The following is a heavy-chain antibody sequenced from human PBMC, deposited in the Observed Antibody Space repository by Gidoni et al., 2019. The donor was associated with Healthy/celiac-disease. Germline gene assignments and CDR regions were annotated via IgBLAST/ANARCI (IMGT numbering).Heavy chain of an antibody. V-gene: IGHV3-23*01. CDR1: GFTFSSYA. CDR2: IRGSGGST. CDR3: AKVFVVQLDY. J-gene: IGHJ4*02. D-gene: IGHD3-10*02. Sequence: EVQLLESGGGLVQPGGSLRLSCAASGFTFSSYAMSWVRQAPGKGLGWVSAIRGSGGSTYYAESVKGRFTISRDNSKNTLYLQMNSLRAEDTAVYYCAKVFVVQLDYWGQGTLVTVSS.